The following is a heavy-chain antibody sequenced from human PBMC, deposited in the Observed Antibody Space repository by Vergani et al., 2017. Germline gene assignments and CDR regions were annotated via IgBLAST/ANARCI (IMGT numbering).Heavy chain of an antibody. D-gene: IGHD4-23*01. J-gene: IGHJ3*02. CDR2: IKQDGSEK. V-gene: IGHV3-7*01. Sequence: VQLVESGGGVVQPGGSLRLSCAASGFTFSSYGMHWVRQAPGKGLEWVANIKQDGSEKYYVDSVKGRFTISRDNAKNSLYLQMNSLRAEDTAVYYCARVSFYGGNSLFAFDIWGQGTMVTVSS. CDR3: ARVSFYGGNSLFAFDI. CDR1: GFTFSSYG.